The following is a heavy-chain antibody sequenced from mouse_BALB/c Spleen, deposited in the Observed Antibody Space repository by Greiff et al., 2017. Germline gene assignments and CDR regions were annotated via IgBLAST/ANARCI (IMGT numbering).Heavy chain of an antibody. CDR3: ARDHYYGAMDY. J-gene: IGHJ4*01. V-gene: IGHV7-3*02. D-gene: IGHD1-2*01. CDR2: IRNKANGYTT. Sequence: EVMLVESGGGLVQPGGSLRLSCATSGFTFTDYYMSWVRQPPGKALEWLGFIRNKANGYTTEYSASVKGRFTISRDNSQSILYLQMNTLRAEDSATYYCARDHYYGAMDYWGQGTSVTVSS. CDR1: GFTFTDYY.